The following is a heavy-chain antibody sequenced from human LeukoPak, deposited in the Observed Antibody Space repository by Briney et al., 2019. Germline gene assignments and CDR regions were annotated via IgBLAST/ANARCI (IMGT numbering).Heavy chain of an antibody. CDR1: GGSFSGYY. CDR2: INHSGST. D-gene: IGHD2-15*01. J-gene: IGHJ5*02. CDR3: ARGDIVVVVAARRQGWFDP. Sequence: PSETLSLTCAVYGGSFSGYYWSWIRQPSGKGLEWIGEINHSGSTNYNPSLKSRVAISVDTSKNQFSLKLSSVTAADTAVYYCARGDIVVVVAARRQGWFDPWGQGTLVTVSS. V-gene: IGHV4-34*01.